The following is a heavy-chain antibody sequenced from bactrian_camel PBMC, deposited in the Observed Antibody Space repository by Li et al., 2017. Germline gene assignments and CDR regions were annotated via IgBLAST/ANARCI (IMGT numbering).Heavy chain of an antibody. J-gene: IGHJ6*01. D-gene: IGHD6*01. CDR1: GFNSRYC. CDR3: ATGGRLRYGGSWSEDFRY. CDR2: IYTGGGTA. Sequence: QVQLVESGGGSVQAGGSLRLSCVASGFNSRYCMGWFRQAPGKEREGVGVIYTGGGTAVYADSVKGRFAISSDNSTNTLYLQLNSLKPEDTATYYCATGGRLRYGGSWSEDFRYWGQGTQVTVS. V-gene: IGHV3S1*01.